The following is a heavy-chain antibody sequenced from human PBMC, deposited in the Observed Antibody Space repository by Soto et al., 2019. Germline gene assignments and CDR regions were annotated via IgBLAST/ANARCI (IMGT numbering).Heavy chain of an antibody. D-gene: IGHD6-13*01. CDR3: ERSRYSSSWSFDY. Sequence: PSETLSLTCTVSGGPISSYYWSWIRQPPGKGLEWIGYIYYSGSTNYNPSLKSRVTISVDTSKNQFSLKLSSVTAADTAVYYCERSRYSSSWSFDYWGQGTLVTVSS. V-gene: IGHV4-59*01. J-gene: IGHJ4*02. CDR2: IYYSGST. CDR1: GGPISSYY.